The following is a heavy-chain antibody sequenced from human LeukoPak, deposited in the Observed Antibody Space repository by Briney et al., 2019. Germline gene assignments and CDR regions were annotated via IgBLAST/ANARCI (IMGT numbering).Heavy chain of an antibody. J-gene: IGHJ4*02. Sequence: ASVKVSCKASGYTFTGYYMHWVRQAPGQGLEWMGWINPNSGGSNYAQKFQGRVTMTRDTSISTAYMELSRLRSDDTAVYYCARTYYYVSSGPVTDYWGQGTLVTVSS. CDR1: GYTFTGYY. CDR2: INPNSGGS. CDR3: ARTYYYVSSGPVTDY. D-gene: IGHD3-22*01. V-gene: IGHV1-2*02.